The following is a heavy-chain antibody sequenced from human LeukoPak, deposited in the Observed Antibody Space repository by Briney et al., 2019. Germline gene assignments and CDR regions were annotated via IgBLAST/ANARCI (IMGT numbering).Heavy chain of an antibody. CDR2: IGTAGDT. CDR3: ARGISSGWHKNWFDP. Sequence: GGSLRLSCAASGFTFSSYDMHWVRQAPGKGLEWVSAIGTAGDTYYPGSVKGRFTISGENTKNSLYLQMNSLRAGDTAVYYCARGISSGWHKNWFDPWGQGTLVTVSS. J-gene: IGHJ5*02. D-gene: IGHD6-19*01. CDR1: GFTFSSYD. V-gene: IGHV3-13*01.